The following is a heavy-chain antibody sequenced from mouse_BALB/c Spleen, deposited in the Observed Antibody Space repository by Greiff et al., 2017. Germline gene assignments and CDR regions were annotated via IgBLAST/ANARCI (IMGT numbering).Heavy chain of an antibody. CDR1: GFSLTGYG. CDR2: IWGDGST. CDR3: ARGRYDGDWYFDV. D-gene: IGHD2-14*01. J-gene: IGHJ1*01. Sequence: VQLQQSGPGLVAPSQSLSITCTVSGFSLTGYGVNWVRQPPGKGLEWLGMIWGDGSTDYNSALKSRLSISKDNSKIQVFLKMNSLQTDDTARYYCARGRYDGDWYFDVWGAGTTVTVSS. V-gene: IGHV2-6-7*01.